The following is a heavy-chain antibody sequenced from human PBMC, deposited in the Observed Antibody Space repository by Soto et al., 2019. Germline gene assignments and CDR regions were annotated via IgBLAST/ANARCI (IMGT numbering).Heavy chain of an antibody. CDR3: SKAMIGSYASDAFDV. V-gene: IGHV3-30*18. J-gene: IGHJ3*01. Sequence: PGGSLRLSCAASGFSFSRYGIHWVRQAPGKGLEWVAVISYDESTTFYADSVKGRFTISRDNSKNTLFLQMNSLRPEDTAVYYCSKAMIGSYASDAFDVWGQGTMVPVSS. CDR1: GFSFSRYG. D-gene: IGHD2-2*01. CDR2: ISYDESTT.